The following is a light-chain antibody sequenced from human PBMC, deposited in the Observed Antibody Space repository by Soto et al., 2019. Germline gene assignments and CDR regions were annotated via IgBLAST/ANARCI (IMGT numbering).Light chain of an antibody. CDR2: KSS. CDR1: QSISSW. CDR3: QQYNSYSIT. V-gene: IGKV1-5*03. J-gene: IGKJ5*01. Sequence: DIQMTQSPSTLSASVGDRVTITCRASQSISSWLAWYQQKRGKAPKLLIYKSSSLETGVPSRFSGSGSGTEFTLTISSLQPDDFATYFCQQYNSYSITFGQGTRLEIK.